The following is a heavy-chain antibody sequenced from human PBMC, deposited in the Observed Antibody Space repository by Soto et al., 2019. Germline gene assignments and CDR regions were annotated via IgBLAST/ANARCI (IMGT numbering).Heavy chain of an antibody. Sequence: SVKVSCKASGGTFSSYAISWVRLAPGQGLEWMGGIIPIFGTANYAQKFQGRVTITADESTSTAYMELSSLRSEDTAVYYCARRLDYYDSSGYFDYWGQGTLVTVSS. D-gene: IGHD3-22*01. CDR1: GGTFSSYA. V-gene: IGHV1-69*13. J-gene: IGHJ4*02. CDR2: IIPIFGTA. CDR3: ARRLDYYDSSGYFDY.